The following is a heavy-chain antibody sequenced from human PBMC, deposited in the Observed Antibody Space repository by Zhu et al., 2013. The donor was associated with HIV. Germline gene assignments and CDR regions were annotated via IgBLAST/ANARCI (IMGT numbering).Heavy chain of an antibody. J-gene: IGHJ4*02. Sequence: EVQLLESGGGLVQPGGSLRLSCAASGFTFSSHDMSWVRQAPGKGLEWVSGIGGGGVNTYYADSVKGRFTISRDNSRNTLYLQMNSLRAEDTAIYYCARDMTAGDGYIDFDYWGQGTLVTVSS. V-gene: IGHV3-23*01. D-gene: IGHD5-12*01. CDR2: IGGGGVNT. CDR3: ARDMTAGDGYIDFDY. CDR1: GFTFSSHD.